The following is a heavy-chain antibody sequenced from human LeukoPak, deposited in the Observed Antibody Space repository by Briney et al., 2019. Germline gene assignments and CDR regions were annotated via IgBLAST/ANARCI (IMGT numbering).Heavy chain of an antibody. V-gene: IGHV4-34*01. Sequence: SETLSLTCAVYGGSFSGYYWSWIRQPPGKGLEWIREINHSGSTNYNPSLKSRVTISVDTSKNQFSLKLSSVTAADTAVYYCARSSRIVVVVAATPYFDYWGQGTLVTVSS. CDR3: ARSSRIVVVVAATPYFDY. CDR1: GGSFSGYY. J-gene: IGHJ4*02. D-gene: IGHD2-15*01. CDR2: INHSGST.